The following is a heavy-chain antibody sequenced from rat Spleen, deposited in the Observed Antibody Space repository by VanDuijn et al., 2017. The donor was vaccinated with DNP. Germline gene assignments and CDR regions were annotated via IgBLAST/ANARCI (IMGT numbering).Heavy chain of an antibody. D-gene: IGHD1-11*01. Sequence: EVKLVESGGGLVQPGSSLKLSCAASGFNFNDYWMGWVRQAPGKGLEWIGQINKDSSTINYNPSLKEKITISRDNAQNTLYLQMSKRGSEDTAIYYCAKGRNYGGGSDYFGYWGQGVMVTGSS. CDR3: AKGRNYGGGSDYFGY. J-gene: IGHJ2*01. CDR1: GFNFNDYW. V-gene: IGHV4-2*01. CDR2: INKDSSTI.